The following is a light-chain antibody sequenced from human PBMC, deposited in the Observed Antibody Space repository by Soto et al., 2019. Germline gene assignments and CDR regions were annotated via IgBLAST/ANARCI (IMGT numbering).Light chain of an antibody. CDR1: SSDVGAYNS. Sequence: QSALTQPPSASGSPGQSVTISCTGTSSDVGAYNSVSWYQQHPGKAPQLMIYEVSKRPSGVPDRFSGSKSGNTASLTVSGLQDEDEADCYCSSDVGNHIGVFGPGTKLTVL. V-gene: IGLV2-8*01. CDR3: SSDVGNHIGV. J-gene: IGLJ1*01. CDR2: EVS.